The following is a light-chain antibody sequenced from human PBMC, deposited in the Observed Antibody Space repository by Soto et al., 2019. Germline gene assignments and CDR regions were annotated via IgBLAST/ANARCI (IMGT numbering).Light chain of an antibody. V-gene: IGLV2-14*01. Sequence: QSALTQPASVSGSPGQSITISCTGTSSDVGGYNYVSWYQQHPGKAPKLMIYEVSNRPSGVSNRFSGSKSGNTASLTISGLQAEDEADYYCSSYTSSSIFDVFGTGTKVTV. CDR3: SSYTSSSIFDV. CDR1: SSDVGGYNY. J-gene: IGLJ1*01. CDR2: EVS.